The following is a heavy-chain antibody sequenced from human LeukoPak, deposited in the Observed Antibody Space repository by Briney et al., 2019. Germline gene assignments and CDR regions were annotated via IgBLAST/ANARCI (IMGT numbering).Heavy chain of an antibody. CDR3: ARGTMMVGP. J-gene: IGHJ5*02. CDR2: IYYSGST. D-gene: IGHD3-22*01. V-gene: IGHV4-59*01. CDR1: GGSISGYY. Sequence: SETLSLTCTVSGGSISGYYWSWIRQPPGKGLEWIGYIYYSGSTNYNPSLKSRVTISVDTSKNQFSLKLSSETAADTAVYYCARGTMMVGPWGQGTLVTVSS.